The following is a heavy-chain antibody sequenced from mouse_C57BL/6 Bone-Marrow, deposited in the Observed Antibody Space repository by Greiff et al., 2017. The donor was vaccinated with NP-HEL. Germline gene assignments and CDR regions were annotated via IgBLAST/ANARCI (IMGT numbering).Heavy chain of an antibody. CDR3: ARSEVPRWYFDV. CDR1: GFTFSDYG. V-gene: IGHV5-17*01. Sequence: EVQLQESGGGLVKPGGSLKLSCAASGFTFSDYGMHWVRQAPEKGLEWVAYISSGSSTIYYADTVKGRFTISRDNAKNTLFLQMTSLRSEDTAMYYCARSEVPRWYFDVWGTGTTVTVSS. J-gene: IGHJ1*03. D-gene: IGHD2-14*01. CDR2: ISSGSSTI.